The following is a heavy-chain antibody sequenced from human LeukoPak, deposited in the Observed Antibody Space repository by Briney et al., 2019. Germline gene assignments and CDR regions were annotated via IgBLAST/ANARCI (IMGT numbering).Heavy chain of an antibody. CDR1: GFTFINAW. Sequence: PGGSLRLSCAASGFTFINAWMSWVRQAPGKGLEWVGRIRSKTHGGTTDYAAPVKGRFTISRDDSKNTLYLQMNSLKTEDTALYYCNYSYDNTGSPGDDYWGQGTLVTVSS. D-gene: IGHD3-22*01. V-gene: IGHV3-15*01. J-gene: IGHJ4*02. CDR2: IRSKTHGGTT. CDR3: NYSYDNTGSPGDDY.